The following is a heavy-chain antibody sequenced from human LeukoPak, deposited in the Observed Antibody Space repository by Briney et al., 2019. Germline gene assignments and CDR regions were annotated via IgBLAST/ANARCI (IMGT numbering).Heavy chain of an antibody. CDR3: ARAKENSSSSKVPYFDY. J-gene: IGHJ4*02. V-gene: IGHV4-39*01. CDR1: GGSVSSSGYY. Sequence: SSETLSLTCTVSGGSVSSSGYYWGWIRQPPGKGLECIGNIYYSETTYYNPSLKSRVTISVDTSKNQFSLRLSSVTAADTAVYYCARAKENSSSSKVPYFDYWGQGTLVTVSS. D-gene: IGHD6-6*01. CDR2: IYYSETT.